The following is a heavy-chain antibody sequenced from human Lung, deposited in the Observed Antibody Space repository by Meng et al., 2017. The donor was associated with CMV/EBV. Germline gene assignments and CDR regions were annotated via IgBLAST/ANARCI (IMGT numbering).Heavy chain of an antibody. J-gene: IGHJ4*01. V-gene: IGHV3-49*04. Sequence: GESLKISCTASGFTFSDYAITWVRQAPGKGLEWVGLIRSRAYGGTTEYAASVRGRFTVSRDDSKNIAYLQMNGLKTEDTAVYSCVKEHLPVFGVGLPGAYWGHGTLVTVSS. CDR2: IRSRAYGGTT. CDR3: VKEHLPVFGVGLPGAY. CDR1: GFTFSDYA. D-gene: IGHD3-3*01.